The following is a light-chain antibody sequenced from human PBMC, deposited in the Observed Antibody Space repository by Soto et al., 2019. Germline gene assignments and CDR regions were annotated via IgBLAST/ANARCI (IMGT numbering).Light chain of an antibody. CDR2: AAS. CDR3: QQSYSSPRT. Sequence: ISPSPTPPFASFREQVTIAFRASQSVSKYLNWYQQKSGKAPKLLIYAASTLQTGVPSRFSGSGSGTDFTLTISSMQPEDFANYYCQQSYSSPRTFGQGTKVDIK. V-gene: IGKV1-39*01. CDR1: QSVSKY. J-gene: IGKJ1*01.